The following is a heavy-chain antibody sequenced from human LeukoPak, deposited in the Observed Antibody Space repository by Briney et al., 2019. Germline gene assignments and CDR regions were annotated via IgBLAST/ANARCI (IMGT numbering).Heavy chain of an antibody. Sequence: GGSLRLSCAASGFTFSSYAMSWVRQAPGKGLEWVSLISWDGDNANYADSVKGRFTISRDNSKNSLYLQLNSLRTEDTAVYYCAKYSSSWDAEAFDIWGQGTMVTVSS. J-gene: IGHJ3*02. V-gene: IGHV3-43*01. CDR1: GFTFSSYA. CDR3: AKYSSSWDAEAFDI. CDR2: ISWDGDNA. D-gene: IGHD6-13*01.